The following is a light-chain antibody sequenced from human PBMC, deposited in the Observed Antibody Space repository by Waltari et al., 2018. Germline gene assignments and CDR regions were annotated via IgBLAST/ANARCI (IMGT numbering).Light chain of an antibody. CDR1: STYVGTYKY. V-gene: IGLV2-11*01. CDR2: DAN. CDR3: CSSVVSYTVV. Sequence: QSALTQPRSVSGSPGQSVTVSCTGTSTYVGTYKYISWYQHHPGRAPKLLIFDANKRPAGVPDRFSGSKSDNTASLTISGLRPEDEAYYYCCSSVVSYTVVFGGGTKVTVL. J-gene: IGLJ2*01.